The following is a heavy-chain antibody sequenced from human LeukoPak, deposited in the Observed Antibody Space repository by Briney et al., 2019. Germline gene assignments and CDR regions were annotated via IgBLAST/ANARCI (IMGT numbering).Heavy chain of an antibody. D-gene: IGHD2-2*01. CDR1: GGTFSSYA. CDR2: IIPIFGTA. CDR3: ARGGHPIGIVLVPAPMLPDY. J-gene: IGHJ4*02. V-gene: IGHV1-69*13. Sequence: ASVKVSCKASGGTFSSYAISWVRQAPGQGLEWMGGIIPIFGTANYAQKFQGRVTITADESTSTAYMELSSLRSEDTAVYYCARGGHPIGIVLVPAPMLPDYWGQGTLVTVSS.